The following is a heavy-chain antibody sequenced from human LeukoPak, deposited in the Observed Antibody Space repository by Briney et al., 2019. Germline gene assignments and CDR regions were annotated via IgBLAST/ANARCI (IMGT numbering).Heavy chain of an antibody. D-gene: IGHD5-12*01. Sequence: GGSLRLSCAASGFTFSSYSMNWVRQAPGKGLEWVSSISSSSSYIYYADSVKGRFTISRDNAKNSLYLQMNSLRAEDTAVYYCARGSSGYDRDAFDLWGQGTMVTVSS. CDR1: GFTFSSYS. CDR3: ARGSSGYDRDAFDL. V-gene: IGHV3-21*01. CDR2: ISSSSSYI. J-gene: IGHJ3*01.